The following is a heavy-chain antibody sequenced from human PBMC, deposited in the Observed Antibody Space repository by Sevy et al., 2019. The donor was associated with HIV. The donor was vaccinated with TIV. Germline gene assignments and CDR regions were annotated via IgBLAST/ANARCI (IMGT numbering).Heavy chain of an antibody. V-gene: IGHV3-23*01. Sequence: GGSLRLSCAASGLTFSNYAINWVRQAPGKGLEWVSGISGSGDSTFYADSVKGRFTISRDNSKNTVHLQMNSLRVEDTAVYYCAKVVVPADIDPFYYYAYGMDVWGQRTTVTVSS. J-gene: IGHJ6*02. CDR3: AKVVVPADIDPFYYYAYGMDV. D-gene: IGHD2-2*01. CDR2: ISGSGDST. CDR1: GLTFSNYA.